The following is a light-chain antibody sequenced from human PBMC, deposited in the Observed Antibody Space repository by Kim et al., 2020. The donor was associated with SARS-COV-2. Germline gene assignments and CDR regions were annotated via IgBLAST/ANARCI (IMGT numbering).Light chain of an antibody. CDR1: SLRSYY. J-gene: IGLJ2*01. Sequence: SSELTQDPAVSVALGQTVRITCQGDSLRSYYASWYQQKPGQAPVLVIYGKNNRPSGIPDRFSGSSSGNTASLTNTGAQAEDEADYYCNSRDSSGNVVFGG. CDR3: NSRDSSGNVV. V-gene: IGLV3-19*01. CDR2: GKN.